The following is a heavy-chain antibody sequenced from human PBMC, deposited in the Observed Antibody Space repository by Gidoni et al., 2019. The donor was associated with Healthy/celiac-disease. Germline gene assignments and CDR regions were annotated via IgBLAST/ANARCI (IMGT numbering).Heavy chain of an antibody. CDR2: INHSGST. V-gene: IGHV4-34*01. CDR3: ARGIAYCSGGSCYSGEQPN. Sequence: QVQLQQWGAGLLKPSETLSLTCAVYGGSFSGYYWSWIRQPPGKGLEWIGEINHSGSTNYNPSLKSRVTISVDTSKNQFSLKLSSVTAADTAVYYCARGIAYCSGGSCYSGEQPNWGQGTLVTVSS. J-gene: IGHJ4*02. CDR1: GGSFSGYY. D-gene: IGHD2-15*01.